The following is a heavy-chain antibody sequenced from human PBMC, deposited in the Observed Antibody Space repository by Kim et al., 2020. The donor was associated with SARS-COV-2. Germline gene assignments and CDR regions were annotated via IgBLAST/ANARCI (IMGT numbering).Heavy chain of an antibody. CDR3: ARTSITWHAFDI. D-gene: IGHD3-3*01. CDR2: IYYSGST. Sequence: SETLSLTCTVSGGSISSYYWSWIRQPPGKGLEWIGYIYYSGSTNYNPSLKSRVTISVDTSKNQFSLKLSSVTAADTAVYYCARTSITWHAFDIWGQGTMVTVSS. V-gene: IGHV4-59*01. CDR1: GGSISSYY. J-gene: IGHJ3*02.